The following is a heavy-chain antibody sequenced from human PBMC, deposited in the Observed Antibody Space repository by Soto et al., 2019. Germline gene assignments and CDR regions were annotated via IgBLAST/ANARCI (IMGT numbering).Heavy chain of an antibody. CDR3: TKPRSSLQWHPFDP. CDR2: INHSGSS. CDR1: GGSFSGYI. J-gene: IGHJ5*02. Sequence: TSETLSLTCAVSGGSFSGYIWTWIRQTPGKGLQWIGQINHSGSSIYNPSLKNRVTISTMSNNKFSLELSSVTAADTAVYYCTKPRSSLQWHPFDPWGHGTLVTVSS. D-gene: IGHD6-19*01. V-gene: IGHV4-34*01.